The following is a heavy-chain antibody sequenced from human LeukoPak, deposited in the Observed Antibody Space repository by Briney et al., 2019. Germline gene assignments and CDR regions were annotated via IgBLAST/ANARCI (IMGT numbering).Heavy chain of an antibody. CDR2: IIPVFGTS. CDR3: ARVTGGGYCSTTSCYMRGWFDP. J-gene: IGHJ5*02. CDR1: GYTFTGYY. Sequence: ASVKVSCKASGYTFTGYYMHWVRQAPGQGLKWMGGIIPVFGTSNYAQKFQGRVTITADESTRTAYMELSSLRSEDTAVYYCARVTGGGYCSTTSCYMRGWFDPWGQGTLVTVSS. D-gene: IGHD2-2*02. V-gene: IGHV1-69*13.